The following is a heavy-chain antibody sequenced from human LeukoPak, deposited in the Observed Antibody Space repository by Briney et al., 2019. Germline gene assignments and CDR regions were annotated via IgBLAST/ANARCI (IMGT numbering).Heavy chain of an antibody. V-gene: IGHV3-9*01. J-gene: IGHJ4*02. CDR3: AKDYGSSWYYFDY. CDR1: GFSVTIYY. CDR2: ISWNSGSI. D-gene: IGHD6-13*01. Sequence: GGSLRLSCAASGFSVTIYYMTWVRQAPGKGLEWVSGISWNSGSIGYADSVKGRFTISRDNAKNSLYLQMNSLRAEDTALYYCAKDYGSSWYYFDYWGQGTLVTVSS.